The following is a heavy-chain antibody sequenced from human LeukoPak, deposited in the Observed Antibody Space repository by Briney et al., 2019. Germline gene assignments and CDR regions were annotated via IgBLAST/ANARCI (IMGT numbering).Heavy chain of an antibody. CDR2: INHSGST. V-gene: IGHV4-34*01. J-gene: IGHJ4*02. CDR1: GGSFSGYF. CDR3: ARGVRYFGWLSLWNY. Sequence: SGTLSLTCAVYGGSFSGYFWSWIRQPPGKGLEWIGEINHSGSTNYNPSLKSRVTMSVDTSKNQFSLKLSSVTAADTAVYYCARGVRYFGWLSLWNYWGQGTLVTVSS. D-gene: IGHD3-9*01.